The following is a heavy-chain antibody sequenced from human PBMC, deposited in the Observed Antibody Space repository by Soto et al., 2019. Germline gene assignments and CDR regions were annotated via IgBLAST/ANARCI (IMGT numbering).Heavy chain of an antibody. CDR2: IYNSGLI. CDR3: ARGPFCGEECYFAY. CDR1: GDSISRHY. J-gene: IGHJ4*02. V-gene: IGHV4-4*07. Sequence: SETLSLTCSVFGDSISRHYWSWIRQPAGKGLEYIGRIYNSGLINYNPSLESRVSMSVDPSKNQISLKLTSATAADTAIYYCARGPFCGEECYFAYWAQGTLVTVSS. D-gene: IGHD2-21*01.